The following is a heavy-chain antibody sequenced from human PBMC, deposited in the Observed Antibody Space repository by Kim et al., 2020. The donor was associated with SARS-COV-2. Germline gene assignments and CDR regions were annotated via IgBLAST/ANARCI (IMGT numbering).Heavy chain of an antibody. J-gene: IGHJ4*02. CDR2: ISSSGSTI. CDR3: ARDGDSSSWTEYYFDY. D-gene: IGHD6-13*01. CDR1: GFTFSSYE. V-gene: IGHV3-48*03. Sequence: GGSLRLSCAASGFTFSSYEMNWVRQAPGKGLEWVSYISSSGSTIYYADSVKGRFTISRDNAKNSLYLQMNSLRAEDTAVYYCARDGDSSSWTEYYFDYWGQGTLVTVSS.